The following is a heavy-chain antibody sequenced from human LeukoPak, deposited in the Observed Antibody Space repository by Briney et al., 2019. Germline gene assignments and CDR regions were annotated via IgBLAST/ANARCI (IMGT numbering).Heavy chain of an antibody. CDR1: GFTFSSYS. CDR3: ARAYDILTGYSSSSHFDY. V-gene: IGHV3-21*01. CDR2: ISSSSSYI. D-gene: IGHD3-9*01. J-gene: IGHJ4*02. Sequence: GGSLRLSCAASGFTFSSYSMNWERQAPGNGLEWVSSISSSSSYIYYADSVKGRFTISRDNAKNSVYLQMNSLRAEDTAVYYCARAYDILTGYSSSSHFDYWGQGTLVTVSS.